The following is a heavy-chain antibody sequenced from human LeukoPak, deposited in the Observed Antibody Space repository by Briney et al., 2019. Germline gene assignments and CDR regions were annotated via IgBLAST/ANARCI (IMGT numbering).Heavy chain of an antibody. CDR3: ARGGYSFDY. J-gene: IGHJ4*02. Sequence: GGSLRFSCAASGFTLSGYWMSWVRQAPGKGLEWVARLHADGIERYYVDPVKGRFTISRDNAKNSLHLQMYSLRLDDTAVYYCARGGYSFDYLGQGTLVTVSS. D-gene: IGHD5-12*01. CDR1: GFTLSGYW. CDR2: LHADGIER. V-gene: IGHV3-7*01.